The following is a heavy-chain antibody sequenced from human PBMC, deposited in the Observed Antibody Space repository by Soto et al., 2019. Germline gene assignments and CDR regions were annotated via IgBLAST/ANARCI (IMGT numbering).Heavy chain of an antibody. CDR3: ARSRYNDY. V-gene: IGHV3-48*02. CDR2: ISSSGSSI. J-gene: IGHJ4*02. D-gene: IGHD1-1*01. Sequence: EVQLVESGGGLVQPGGSLRLSCAASGFTFSPYSMNWVRQAPGKGLEWLSYISSSGSSISYRDSVKGRFTISRDNAKNSLYLQLDSLGDEDTAVYYCARSRYNDYGGQGTLVTVSS. CDR1: GFTFSPYS.